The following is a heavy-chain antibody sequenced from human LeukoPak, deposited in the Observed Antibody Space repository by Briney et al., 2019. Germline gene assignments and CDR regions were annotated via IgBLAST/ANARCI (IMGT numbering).Heavy chain of an antibody. CDR3: ARGPKSPGPHDRAFDI. J-gene: IGHJ3*02. Sequence: GGSLRLSCAASGFTFSSYEMNWVRQAPGKGLDWVSYISSSGSTIYYADSVKGQFTISRDNAKNSLYLQMNSLRAEDTAVYYCARGPKSPGPHDRAFDIWRQGTMVTVSS. V-gene: IGHV3-48*03. D-gene: IGHD3-16*01. CDR2: ISSSGSTI. CDR1: GFTFSSYE.